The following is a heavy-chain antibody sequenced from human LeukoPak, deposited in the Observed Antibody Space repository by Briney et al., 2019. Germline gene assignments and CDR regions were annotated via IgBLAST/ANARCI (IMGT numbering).Heavy chain of an antibody. V-gene: IGHV3-7*01. J-gene: IGHJ4*02. CDR2: IKQDGSEK. CDR1: GFTFSSYW. D-gene: IGHD1-26*01. Sequence: PGGSLILSCVVSGFTFSSYWMSWVRQAPGKGLEWVANIKQDGSEKYYVDSVKGRFTMSRDNAKNSLYLQMNSLRAEDTAVYYCARVQLELRGVGSYFEYWGQGALVTVSS. CDR3: ARVQLELRGVGSYFEY.